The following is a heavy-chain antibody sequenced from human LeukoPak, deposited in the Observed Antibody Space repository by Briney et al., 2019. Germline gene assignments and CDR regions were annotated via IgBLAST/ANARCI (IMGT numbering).Heavy chain of an antibody. CDR1: GFTFSSYW. V-gene: IGHV3-7*01. CDR3: AREDTAMAQNY. CDR2: IKQDGSEK. D-gene: IGHD5-18*01. J-gene: IGHJ4*02. Sequence: GGSLRLSCAASGFTFSSYWMSWVRQAPGKGLEGVANIKQDGSEKYYVDSVKGRFTISRDNAKNSLYLQMNSLRAEDTAVYYCAREDTAMAQNYWGQGTLVTVSS.